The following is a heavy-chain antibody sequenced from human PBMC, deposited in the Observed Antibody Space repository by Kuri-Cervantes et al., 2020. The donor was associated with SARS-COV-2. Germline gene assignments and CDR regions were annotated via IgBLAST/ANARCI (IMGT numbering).Heavy chain of an antibody. CDR3: ARGFGVAYYYYGMDV. Sequence: GGSLRLSCAASGFAFSSYAMSWVRQAPGKGLEWVSVIYSGGSTYYADSVKGRFTISRDNSKNTLYLQMNSLRAEDTAVYYCARGFGVAYYYYGMDVWGQGTTVTVSS. J-gene: IGHJ6*02. V-gene: IGHV3-66*01. CDR1: GFAFSSYA. D-gene: IGHD3-10*01. CDR2: IYSGGST.